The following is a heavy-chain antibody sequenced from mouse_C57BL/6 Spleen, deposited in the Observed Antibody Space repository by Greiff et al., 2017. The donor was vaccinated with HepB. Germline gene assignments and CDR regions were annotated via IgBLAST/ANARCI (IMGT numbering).Heavy chain of an antibody. D-gene: IGHD2-1*01. V-gene: IGHV1-42*01. CDR2: INPSTGGT. J-gene: IGHJ3*01. CDR1: GYSFTGYY. Sequence: VQLQQSGPELVKPGASVKISCKASGYSFTGYYMNWVKQSPEKSLEWIGEINPSTGGTTYNQKFKAKATLTVDKSSSTAYMQLKSLTSEDSAVYYCAREYYGNPFAYWGQGTLVTVSA. CDR3: AREYYGNPFAY.